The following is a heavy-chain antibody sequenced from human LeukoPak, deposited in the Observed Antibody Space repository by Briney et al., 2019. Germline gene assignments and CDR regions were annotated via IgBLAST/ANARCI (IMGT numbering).Heavy chain of an antibody. CDR3: AKGGGYGDYVNWFDP. CDR2: ISYDGSNK. V-gene: IGHV3-30-3*01. CDR1: GFTFSSYA. D-gene: IGHD4-17*01. J-gene: IGHJ5*02. Sequence: GRSLRLSCAAPGFTFSSYAMHWVRQAPGKGLEWVAVISYDGSNKYYADSVKGRFTISRDNSKNTLYLQMNSLRAEDTAVYYCAKGGGYGDYVNWFDPWGQGTLVTVSS.